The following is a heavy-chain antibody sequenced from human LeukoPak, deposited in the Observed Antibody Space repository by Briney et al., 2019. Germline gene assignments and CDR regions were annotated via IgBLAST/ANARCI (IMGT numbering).Heavy chain of an antibody. Sequence: SETLSLTCTVSGGSISSGGYYWSWIRQPPGEGLEWIGYIYHSGSTYYNPSLKSRVTISVDRSKNQFSLKLSSVTAADTAVYYCARVVGATTMDYWGQGTLVTVSS. CDR3: ARVVGATTMDY. D-gene: IGHD1-26*01. V-gene: IGHV4-30-2*01. CDR2: IYHSGST. J-gene: IGHJ4*02. CDR1: GGSISSGGYY.